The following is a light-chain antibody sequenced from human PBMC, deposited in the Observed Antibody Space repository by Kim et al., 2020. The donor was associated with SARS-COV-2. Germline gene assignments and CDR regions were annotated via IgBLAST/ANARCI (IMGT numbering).Light chain of an antibody. CDR2: AAS. CDR1: QYISSS. V-gene: IGKV1-8*01. Sequence: SASAGDRVTITCRASQYISSSVAWYKQKPGTAPKLLIYAASTLQSGVPSRFSGSGSGTDFTLTINYLQSEDFATYYCQQYYSYPLTFGGGTKLEI. CDR3: QQYYSYPLT. J-gene: IGKJ4*01.